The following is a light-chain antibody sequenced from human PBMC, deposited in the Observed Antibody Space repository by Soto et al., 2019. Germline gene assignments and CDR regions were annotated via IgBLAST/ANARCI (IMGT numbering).Light chain of an antibody. CDR3: QQFNSSPLT. Sequence: EIVLTQSPSTLSLSPGDRATLSCRASQSLRDNYLAWYQQKPGQTPSLLIYSATSRATGIPDRFSGSGSGTDFTLTISRLEPEDFAVYYCQQFNSSPLTFGGGTKVDIK. V-gene: IGKV3-20*01. J-gene: IGKJ4*01. CDR2: SAT. CDR1: QSLRDNY.